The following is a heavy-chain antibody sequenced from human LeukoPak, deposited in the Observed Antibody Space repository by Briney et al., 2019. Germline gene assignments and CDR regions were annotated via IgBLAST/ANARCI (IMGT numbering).Heavy chain of an antibody. CDR3: AKMSLRVAGSMGAFDI. CDR1: GFTFSSYA. D-gene: IGHD6-19*01. CDR2: ISGSGGST. Sequence: GGSLRLSCAASGFTFSSYAMRWVRQDPGKGLEWVSAISGSGGSTYYADSVKGRFTISRDNSKNTLYLQMNSLRAEDTAVYYCAKMSLRVAGSMGAFDIWGQGTMVTVSS. V-gene: IGHV3-23*01. J-gene: IGHJ3*02.